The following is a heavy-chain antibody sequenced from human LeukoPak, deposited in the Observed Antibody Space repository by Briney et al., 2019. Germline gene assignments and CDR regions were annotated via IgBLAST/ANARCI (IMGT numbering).Heavy chain of an antibody. Sequence: SETLSLTCTVSGGSISSGGYYWSWIRQPPGKGLEWIGYIYYSGSTNYNPSLKSRVTISVDTSKNQFSLKLSSVTAADTAVYYCARGLDSSGYYYYGMDVWGQGTTVTVSS. CDR1: GGSISSGGYY. V-gene: IGHV4-61*08. CDR2: IYYSGST. D-gene: IGHD3-22*01. CDR3: ARGLDSSGYYYYGMDV. J-gene: IGHJ6*02.